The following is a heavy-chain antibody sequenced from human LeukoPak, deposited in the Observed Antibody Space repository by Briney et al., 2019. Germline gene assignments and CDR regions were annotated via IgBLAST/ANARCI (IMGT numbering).Heavy chain of an antibody. J-gene: IGHJ4*02. CDR3: ARVVGEEDYFDS. V-gene: IGHV4-31*03. D-gene: IGHD3-16*01. Sequence: SETLSLTCTVSGGSISSGGFYWSWIRHHPGTGLEWIGYIYYSGSTYYNPSLKSRITISIDTSKSQFSLKLSSVTAADTAVYYCARVVGEEDYFDSWGQGTLVTVSS. CDR1: GGSISSGGFY. CDR2: IYYSGST.